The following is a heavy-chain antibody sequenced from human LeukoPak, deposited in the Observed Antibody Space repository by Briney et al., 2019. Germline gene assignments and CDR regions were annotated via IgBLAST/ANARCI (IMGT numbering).Heavy chain of an antibody. J-gene: IGHJ4*02. V-gene: IGHV1-18*01. Sequence: ASVKVSCKASGYTVTSYVVNCAAQSPGQGLEWMGWISTYNGNTNYAQKLQGRVTMTTDTSTSTAYMELRSLRSDDPAVYYCAKDRWKDGSSPFDNWRQGTLVTVSS. CDR2: ISTYNGNT. D-gene: IGHD6-6*01. CDR3: AKDRWKDGSSPFDN. CDR1: GYTVTSYV.